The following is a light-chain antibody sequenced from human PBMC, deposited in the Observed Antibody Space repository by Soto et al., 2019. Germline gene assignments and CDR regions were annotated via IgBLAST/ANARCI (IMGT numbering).Light chain of an antibody. CDR2: DAS. CDR3: QQSYSTPLT. CDR1: QDISNY. V-gene: IGKV1-39*01. J-gene: IGKJ4*01. Sequence: IQMTQSPSSLSASVGDRVTITCQASQDISNYLNWYQQKPGKAPKLLIYDASNLETGVPSRFSGSRSGADFTLTISSLQPEDFATYYCQQSYSTPLTFGGGTKVDIK.